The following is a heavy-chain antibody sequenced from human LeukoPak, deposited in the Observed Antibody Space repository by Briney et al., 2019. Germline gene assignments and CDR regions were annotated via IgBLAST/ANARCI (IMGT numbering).Heavy chain of an antibody. CDR1: GYTFTSYG. CDR2: ISAYNGNT. J-gene: IGHJ5*02. V-gene: IGHV1-18*01. D-gene: IGHD1-26*01. Sequence: ASVKVSCKASGYTFTSYGISWVRQAPGQGLEWRGWISAYNGNTNYAQKLQGRVTMTTDTSTSTAYMELRSLRSDDTAVYYCARDLEGWDLADRGTLIQHARNWFDPWGQGTLVTVSS. CDR3: ARDLEGWDLADRGTLIQHARNWFDP.